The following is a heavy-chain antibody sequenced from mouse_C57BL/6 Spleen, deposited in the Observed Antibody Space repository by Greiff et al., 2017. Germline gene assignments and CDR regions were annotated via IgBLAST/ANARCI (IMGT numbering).Heavy chain of an antibody. J-gene: IGHJ1*03. CDR3: ARDVYYGEPYGGYFDD. D-gene: IGHD2-13*01. CDR1: GYAFSSYW. Sequence: QVQLQQSGAELVKPGASVKISCKASGYAFSSYWMNWVKQRPGQGLEWIGQIYPGDGDTNYNGKFKGKATLTADKSSSTAYMQLSSLTSEDSAVYFSARDVYYGEPYGGYFDDWGTGTTVTVSS. CDR2: IYPGDGDT. V-gene: IGHV1-80*01.